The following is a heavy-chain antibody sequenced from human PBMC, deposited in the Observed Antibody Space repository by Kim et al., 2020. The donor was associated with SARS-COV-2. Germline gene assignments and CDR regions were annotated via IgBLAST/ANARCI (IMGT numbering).Heavy chain of an antibody. CDR2: IGTAGDT. J-gene: IGHJ6*03. V-gene: IGHV3-13*01. D-gene: IGHD1-20*01. CDR1: GFTFSSYD. Sequence: GGSLRLSCAVSGFTFSSYDMHWVRQATGKGLEWVSAIGTAGDTYYPGSVKGRFTISRENAKNSLYLQMNSLRAGDTAVYYCARGAVTGTRLRYYYYMDVWGKGTTVTVSS. CDR3: ARGAVTGTRLRYYYYMDV.